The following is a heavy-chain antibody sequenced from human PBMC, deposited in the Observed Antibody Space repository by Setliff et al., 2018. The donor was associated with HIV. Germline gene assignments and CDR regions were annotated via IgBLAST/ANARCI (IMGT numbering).Heavy chain of an antibody. CDR1: GGSISSSGYY. D-gene: IGHD5-12*01. CDR2: IYFSGST. V-gene: IGHV4-39*07. J-gene: IGHJ5*02. Sequence: SEILSLTCTVSGGSISSSGYYWGWIRQPPGKGLEWIGSIYFSGSTSYNPFLKSRVTISVDTSKNQFSLKLSSVTAADTAVYYCARVMVASTRWFDPWGQGTLVTVSS. CDR3: ARVMVASTRWFDP.